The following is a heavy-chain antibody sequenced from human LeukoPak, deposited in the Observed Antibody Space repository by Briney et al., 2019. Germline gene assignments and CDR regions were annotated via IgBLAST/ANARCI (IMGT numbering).Heavy chain of an antibody. Sequence: PSETLSLTCTVSGGSISTTSYYWGWIRQPPGKGLECIGNIYYSGSTYYNPSLKSRVTISVDTSKNQFSLKLSSMTAADTAVYYCARDPRSLGREFDPWGQGTLVTVSS. J-gene: IGHJ5*02. CDR2: IYYSGST. V-gene: IGHV4-39*07. D-gene: IGHD3-10*01. CDR3: ARDPRSLGREFDP. CDR1: GGSISTTSYY.